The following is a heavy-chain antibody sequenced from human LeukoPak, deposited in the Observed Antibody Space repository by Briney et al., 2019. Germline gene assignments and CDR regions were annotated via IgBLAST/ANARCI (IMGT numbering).Heavy chain of an antibody. J-gene: IGHJ4*02. CDR2: IKEDGSVK. CDR3: VRDDWGPGDN. CDR1: GFTFSRHW. Sequence: GGSLRLSCPASGFTFSRHWMSWVRQAAGKGLEWVANIKEDGSVKYYVDSVKGRFTISRDNANNLLYLQMNSLRGEDTAVYYCVRDDWGPGDNWGQGTLVTVSS. D-gene: IGHD2-21*01. V-gene: IGHV3-7*01.